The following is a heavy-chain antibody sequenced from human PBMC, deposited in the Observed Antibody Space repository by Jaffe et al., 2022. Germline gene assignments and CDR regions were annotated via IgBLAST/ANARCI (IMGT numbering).Heavy chain of an antibody. CDR1: GFTFSNAW. CDR2: IKSKTDGGTT. J-gene: IGHJ6*03. Sequence: EVQLVESGGGLVKPGGSLRLSCAASGFTFSNAWMSWVRQAPGKGLEWVGRIKSKTDGGTTDYAAPVKGRFTISRDDSKNTLYLQMNSLKTEDTAVYYCTSPPPVPGPYYYYYMDVWGKGTTVTVSS. V-gene: IGHV3-15*01. CDR3: TSPPPVPGPYYYYYMDV.